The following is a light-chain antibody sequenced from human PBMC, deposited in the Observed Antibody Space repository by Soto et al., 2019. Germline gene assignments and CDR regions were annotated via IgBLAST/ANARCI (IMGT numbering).Light chain of an antibody. CDR3: QQYNTYWT. CDR2: DAS. Sequence: EIVLTKSPGTLSLSPGERATLSCRTSQSVSSYLAWYQQKPGQAPRLLIYDASNRATGIPARFSGSGSGTEFTLTITGLQPDDFATYYCQQYNTYWTFGQGTKVDIK. V-gene: IGKV3-11*01. J-gene: IGKJ1*01. CDR1: QSVSSY.